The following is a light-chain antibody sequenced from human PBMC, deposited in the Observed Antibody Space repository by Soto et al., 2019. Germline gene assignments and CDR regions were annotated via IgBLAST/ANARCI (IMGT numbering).Light chain of an antibody. Sequence: DVGMARPHFSLPFPLDKPPPIPSGPSKRFVYSDGNTYLNWFQQRPGQSPRRLIYKVSNRDSGVPDRFSGSGSGTDFTLKISRVEAEDVGVYYCMQGTHWPWTFGQGTKVDIK. CDR2: KVS. CDR1: KRFVYSDGNTY. CDR3: MQGTHWPWT. J-gene: IGKJ1*01. V-gene: IGKV2-30*01.